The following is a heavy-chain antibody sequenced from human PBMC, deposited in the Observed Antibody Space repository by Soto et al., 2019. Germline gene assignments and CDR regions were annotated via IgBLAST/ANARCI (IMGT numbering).Heavy chain of an antibody. Sequence: PGGSLRLSCAASGFTFSNYAMNWVRQAPWKGLEWVSAISGSGGTTYYADSVKGRFTISRDNSKNSLYLQMNSLRAEDTAVYYCARGTHSRSLTGWMAHDYWGQGTLVTVSS. V-gene: IGHV3-23*01. CDR1: GFTFSNYA. J-gene: IGHJ4*02. CDR2: ISGSGGTT. CDR3: ARGTHSRSLTGWMAHDY. D-gene: IGHD3-9*01.